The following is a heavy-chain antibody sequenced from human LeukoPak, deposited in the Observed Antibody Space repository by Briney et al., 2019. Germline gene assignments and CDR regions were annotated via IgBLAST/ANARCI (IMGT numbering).Heavy chain of an antibody. CDR2: IHSGGST. CDR3: ARDKSSGYGMDV. CDR1: GFTISGSY. J-gene: IGHJ6*02. V-gene: IGHV3-53*01. Sequence: GGSLRLSCAASGFTISGSYMSWVRQAPGKGLEWVSVIHSGGSTYYADSVKGRFTISRDNSKNTLYLQMNSLRAEDTAVYYCARDKSSGYGMDVWGQGTTVTVSS. D-gene: IGHD3-22*01.